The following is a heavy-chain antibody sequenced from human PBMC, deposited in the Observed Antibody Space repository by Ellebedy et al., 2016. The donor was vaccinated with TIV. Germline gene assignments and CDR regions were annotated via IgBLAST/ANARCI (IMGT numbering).Heavy chain of an antibody. J-gene: IGHJ4*02. CDR1: GFTFSSYA. CDR3: AKDLGIVGARGLDY. Sequence: GESLKISXAASGFTFSSYAMTWVRQAPGKGLEWVSAISGSGGSTYYADSVKGRFTISRDNSKNTLYLQMNSLRAEDTAVYYCAKDLGIVGARGLDYWGQGTLVTVSS. V-gene: IGHV3-23*01. D-gene: IGHD1-26*01. CDR2: ISGSGGST.